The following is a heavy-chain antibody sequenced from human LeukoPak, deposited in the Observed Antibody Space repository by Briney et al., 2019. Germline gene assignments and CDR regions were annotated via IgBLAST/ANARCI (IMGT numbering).Heavy chain of an antibody. CDR1: GGSISSYY. V-gene: IGHV4-59*08. CDR3: ARHRVGASRDFDY. J-gene: IGHJ4*02. Sequence: PSETLSLTCTVSGGSISSYYWSWIRQPPGKGLEWIGYIYYSGSTNYNPSLKSRVTISVDTSKNQFSLKLSSVTDADTAVYYCARHRVGASRDFDYWGQGTLVTVSS. D-gene: IGHD1-26*01. CDR2: IYYSGST.